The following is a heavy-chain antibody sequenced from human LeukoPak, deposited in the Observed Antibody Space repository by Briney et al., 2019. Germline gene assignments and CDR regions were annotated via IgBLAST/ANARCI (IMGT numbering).Heavy chain of an antibody. CDR2: IYYSGST. D-gene: IGHD6-13*01. V-gene: IGHV4-59*01. J-gene: IGHJ6*02. CDR3: ARHRGYSSSWYYSASLVDVYYYYGMDV. CDR1: GGSIGGYY. Sequence: PSETLSLTCTVSGGSIGGYYWSWIRQPPGKGLEWMGYIYYSGSTNYNPSLKSRVTISVDTSKNQFSLKLSSVTAADTAVYYCARHRGYSSSWYYSASLVDVYYYYGMDVWGQRTTVTVSS.